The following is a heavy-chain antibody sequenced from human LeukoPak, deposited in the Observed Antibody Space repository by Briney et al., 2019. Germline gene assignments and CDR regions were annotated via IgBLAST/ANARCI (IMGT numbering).Heavy chain of an antibody. V-gene: IGHV4-59*01. J-gene: IGHJ3*02. Sequence: NPSETLSLTCTVSGGSISSYYWSWIRQPPGKGLEWIGYIYYSGSTNYNPSLKSRVTISVDTSKNQFSLKLSSATAADTAVYYCARDFGYLDAFDIWGQGTMVTVSS. CDR2: IYYSGST. CDR3: ARDFGYLDAFDI. CDR1: GGSISSYY. D-gene: IGHD5-12*01.